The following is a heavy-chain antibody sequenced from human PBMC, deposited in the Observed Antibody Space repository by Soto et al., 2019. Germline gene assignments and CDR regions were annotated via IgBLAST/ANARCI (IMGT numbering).Heavy chain of an antibody. CDR3: ARDSVTWGIDDFDI. CDR1: GFTVSSNY. V-gene: IGHV3-53*02. Sequence: EVQLVETGGGLIQPGGSLRLSCAASGFTVSSNYMSWVRQAPGKGLEWVSVIYSGGSTYYADSVKGRFTISRDNSKNTLYLQMNSLRAEDTAVYYCARDSVTWGIDDFDIWGQGTMVTVSS. J-gene: IGHJ3*02. CDR2: IYSGGST. D-gene: IGHD3-16*01.